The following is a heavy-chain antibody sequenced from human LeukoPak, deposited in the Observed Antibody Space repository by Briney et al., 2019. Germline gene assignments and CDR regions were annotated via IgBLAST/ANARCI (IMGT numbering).Heavy chain of an antibody. CDR2: ISGSDGST. Sequence: PGGSLRLSCAASGFTFSSYAMSWVRQAPGKGLEWVSGISGSDGSTNYADSVKGRFTISRENSKNTLYLQMNSLRAEDTAVYYCAKVGQMTKALGNYYYYMDVWGKGTTVTVSS. V-gene: IGHV3-23*01. J-gene: IGHJ6*03. D-gene: IGHD3-16*01. CDR1: GFTFSSYA. CDR3: AKVGQMTKALGNYYYYMDV.